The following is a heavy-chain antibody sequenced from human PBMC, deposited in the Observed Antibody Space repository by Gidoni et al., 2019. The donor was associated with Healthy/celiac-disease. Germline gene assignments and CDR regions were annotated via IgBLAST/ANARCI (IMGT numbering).Heavy chain of an antibody. CDR1: GYTFTSHG. J-gene: IGHJ6*02. Sequence: QVQLVQSGAEVKKPGASATVSCKASGYTFTSHGINWVRQAPGQGLEWMGWISAYNGNTNYAQKLQGRVTMTTDTSTSTAYMELRSLRSDDTAVYYCARGVTPERGPYYYYGMDVWGQGTTVTVSS. V-gene: IGHV1-18*01. D-gene: IGHD4-4*01. CDR2: ISAYNGNT. CDR3: ARGVTPERGPYYYYGMDV.